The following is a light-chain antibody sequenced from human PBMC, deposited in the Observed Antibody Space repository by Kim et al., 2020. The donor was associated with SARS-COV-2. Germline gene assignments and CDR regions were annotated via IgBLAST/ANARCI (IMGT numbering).Light chain of an antibody. J-gene: IGLJ1*01. CDR2: DDS. V-gene: IGLV3-21*04. CDR1: NIGSKS. Sequence: SSELTQPPSVSVAPGKTARITCGGTNIGSKSVNWYQRRPGQAPVVVIYDDSDRPSGITERFSGSNSGNTATLTISRVEAEDEADYYCHVWDRSSDHYVFGTGTKVTVL. CDR3: HVWDRSSDHYV.